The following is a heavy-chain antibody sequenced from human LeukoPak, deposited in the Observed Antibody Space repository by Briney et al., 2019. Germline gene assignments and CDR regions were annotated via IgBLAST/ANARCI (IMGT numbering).Heavy chain of an antibody. CDR1: GYTFPIYG. D-gene: IGHD6-19*01. V-gene: IGHV1-18*01. Sequence: SVKVSCQASGYTFPIYGISWVREATGQGLEWMGWISAYNGNTNYAQKLQGRVTMTTDTSTSTAYMELRSLRSDDTAVYYCARDRAVAGCFDYWGQGTLVTVSS. J-gene: IGHJ4*02. CDR2: ISAYNGNT. CDR3: ARDRAVAGCFDY.